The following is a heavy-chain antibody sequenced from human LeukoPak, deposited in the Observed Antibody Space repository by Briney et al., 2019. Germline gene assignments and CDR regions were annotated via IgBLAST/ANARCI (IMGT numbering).Heavy chain of an antibody. D-gene: IGHD5-24*01. J-gene: IGHJ6*02. CDR1: GYTFTSYA. V-gene: IGHV1-3*01. CDR2: INAGNGNT. Sequence: ASVKVSCKASGYTFTSYAMHWVRQAPGQRLEWMGWINAGNGNTKYSQKFQGRVTITADESTSTAYMELSSLRSEDTAVYYCARGRWLQFNGMDVWGQGTTVTVSS. CDR3: ARGRWLQFNGMDV.